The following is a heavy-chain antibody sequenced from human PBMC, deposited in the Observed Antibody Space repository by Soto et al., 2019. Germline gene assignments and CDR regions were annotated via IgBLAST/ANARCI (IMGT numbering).Heavy chain of an antibody. D-gene: IGHD3-3*01. CDR3: ARGADDFSSGYYYEY. Sequence: QVQLVQSGAEVKKPGASVTVSCKASGYTFSRHGISWVRHAPGQGLEWMAWSGNTNYAQKFQGRLTLTTNPSTRTAYMELRSLRSDDTAVYYCARGADDFSSGYYYEYWGQGTLVTVSS. CDR2: SGNT. J-gene: IGHJ4*02. CDR1: GYTFSRHG. V-gene: IGHV1-18*04.